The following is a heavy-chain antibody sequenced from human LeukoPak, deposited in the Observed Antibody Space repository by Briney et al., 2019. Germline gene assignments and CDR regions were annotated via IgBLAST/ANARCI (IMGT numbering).Heavy chain of an antibody. CDR3: ARASLLEPPARGWELPDY. Sequence: SGGSLRLSCAASGFTFSSYGMHWVRQAPGKGLEWVAVIWYDGSNKYYADSVKGRFTISRDNSKNTLYLQMNSLRAEDTAVYYCARASLLEPPARGWELPDYWGQGTLVTVSS. CDR2: IWYDGSNK. CDR1: GFTFSSYG. V-gene: IGHV3-33*01. J-gene: IGHJ4*02. D-gene: IGHD2-15*01.